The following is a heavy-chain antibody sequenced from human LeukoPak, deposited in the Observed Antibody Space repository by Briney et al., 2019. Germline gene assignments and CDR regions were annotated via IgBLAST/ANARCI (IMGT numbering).Heavy chain of an antibody. V-gene: IGHV3-30*03. Sequence: GGSLRLSCTASGLSFSNAWMSWVRQAPGKGLEWVAVISYDGSNKYYADSVKGRFTISRDNSKNTLYLQMNSLRAEDTAVYYCARAKWELLLRLTFDYWGQGTLVTVSS. J-gene: IGHJ4*02. D-gene: IGHD1-26*01. CDR1: GLSFSNAW. CDR3: ARAKWELLLRLTFDY. CDR2: ISYDGSNK.